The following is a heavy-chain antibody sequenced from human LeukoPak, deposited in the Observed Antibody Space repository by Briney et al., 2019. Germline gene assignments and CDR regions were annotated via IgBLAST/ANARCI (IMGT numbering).Heavy chain of an antibody. Sequence: SETLSLTCAVYGGSFSGYYWSWIRQPPGKGLEWIGEINHSGSTNYNPSLKIRVTISVDTSKNQFSLKLSSVTAADTAVYYCARGRYSSGWYVFRRAQSHYWGQGTLVTVSS. J-gene: IGHJ4*02. CDR2: INHSGST. D-gene: IGHD6-19*01. CDR3: ARGRYSSGWYVFRRAQSHY. V-gene: IGHV4-34*01. CDR1: GGSFSGYY.